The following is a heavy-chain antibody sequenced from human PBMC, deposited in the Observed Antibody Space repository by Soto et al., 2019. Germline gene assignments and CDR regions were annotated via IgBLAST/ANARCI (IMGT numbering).Heavy chain of an antibody. CDR3: ARQAAGDSDEYCLYF. V-gene: IGHV4-34*01. Sequence: QVQLQPWGAGLLKPSETLSLTCAAYGGSFSGFYWTRIRQPPGKGREYNGETNHSATTHYNPAGKSRVTISVDTSKNQFSLKLSSVTAADTAVYYCARQAAGDSDEYCLYFWGQGTRVSVSS. J-gene: IGHJ4*02. D-gene: IGHD2-21*02. CDR1: GGSFSGFY. CDR2: TNHSATT.